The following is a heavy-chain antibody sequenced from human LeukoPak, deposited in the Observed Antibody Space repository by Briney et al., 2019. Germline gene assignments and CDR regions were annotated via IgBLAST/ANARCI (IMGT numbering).Heavy chain of an antibody. D-gene: IGHD3-10*01. CDR2: TYYRSKWYN. CDR1: GDSVSSNSAA. J-gene: IGHJ4*02. CDR3: ARVDRRYYYGSGSSSHFDY. Sequence: SQTLSLTCAISGDSVSSNSAAWNWIRQSPSRGLEWLGRTYYRSKWYNDYAVSVKSRITINPDTSKNQFSLQLNSVTPEDTAVYYCARVDRRYYYGSGSSSHFDYWGQGTLVTVSS. V-gene: IGHV6-1*01.